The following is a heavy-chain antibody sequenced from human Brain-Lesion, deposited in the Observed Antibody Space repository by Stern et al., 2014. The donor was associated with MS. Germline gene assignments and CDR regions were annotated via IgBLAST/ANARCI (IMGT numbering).Heavy chain of an antibody. D-gene: IGHD3-3*01. CDR2: IKEDGTEK. J-gene: IGHJ6*02. V-gene: IGHV3-7*01. CDR1: GFTFGNYW. CDR3: ARVYNTIYGIVTQRGSGMDV. Sequence: EVQLVESGGGLVQPGGSLTISCTAAGFTFGNYWMTWVRQAPGKGLEWVANIKEDGTEKNYVDSVKGGFTISRDTARNSFYLHMNSLRVEDTALYYCARVYNTIYGIVTQRGSGMDVWGQGTTVIVSS.